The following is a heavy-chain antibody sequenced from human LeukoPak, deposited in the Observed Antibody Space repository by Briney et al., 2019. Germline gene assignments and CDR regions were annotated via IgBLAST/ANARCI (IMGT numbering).Heavy chain of an antibody. CDR2: IYRSRST. D-gene: IGHD3-10*01. V-gene: IGHV4-4*02. Sequence: SETLSLTCAVSGGSISSSNWWSWVRHPPGKGLEWIGEIYRSRSTNYNPALKSRVTISVAKSKNQFSLKLSSVTAADTAVYYCASSYYGSGSLAIWGQGTMVTVSS. CDR1: GGSISSSNW. J-gene: IGHJ3*02. CDR3: ASSYYGSGSLAI.